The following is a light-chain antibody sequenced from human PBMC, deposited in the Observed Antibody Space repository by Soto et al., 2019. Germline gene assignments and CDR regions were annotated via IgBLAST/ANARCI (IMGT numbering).Light chain of an antibody. Sequence: IVLTQSPGTLSLSPGDRATLSCRASQSVSSYLAWYQRKPGQAPRLLIYGASTRATGIPARFSGSGSGTEFILTISSLQSEDFAVYYCQQYSKWPLTFGGGTKVDIK. V-gene: IGKV3-15*01. CDR1: QSVSSY. J-gene: IGKJ4*01. CDR2: GAS. CDR3: QQYSKWPLT.